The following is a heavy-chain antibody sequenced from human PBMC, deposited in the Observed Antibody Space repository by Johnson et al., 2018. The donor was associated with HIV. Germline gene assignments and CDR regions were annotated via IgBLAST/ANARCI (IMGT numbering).Heavy chain of an antibody. D-gene: IGHD1-20*01. J-gene: IGHJ3*02. CDR2: ISGSGFDT. CDR3: ARAPYNWNAGLFGAFDI. Sequence: QVQLVESGGDLIKPGGSLRLSCAASNFTFKDYYMNWIRQAPGKGLEWISYISGSGFDTFYADSVKGRFTISRDNAKKSLYLQMISLKAEDTAVYYCARAPYNWNAGLFGAFDIWGRVTKVTVSS. CDR1: NFTFKDYY. V-gene: IGHV3-11*04.